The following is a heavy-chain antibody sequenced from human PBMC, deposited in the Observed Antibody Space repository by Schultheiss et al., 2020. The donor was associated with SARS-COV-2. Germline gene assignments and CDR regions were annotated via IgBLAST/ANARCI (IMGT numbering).Heavy chain of an antibody. V-gene: IGHV3-23*01. D-gene: IGHD6-19*01. CDR2: ISGSGGST. CDR3: AVAGFDY. CDR1: GFTFGDYA. J-gene: IGHJ4*02. Sequence: GESLKISCTASGFTFGDYAMSWVRQAPGKGLEWVSAISGSGGSTYYADSVKGRFTISRDNSKNTLYLQMNSLRAEDTAVYYCAVAGFDYWGQGTLVTVSS.